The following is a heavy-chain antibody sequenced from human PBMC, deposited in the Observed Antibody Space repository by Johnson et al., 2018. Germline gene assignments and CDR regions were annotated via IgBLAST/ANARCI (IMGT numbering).Heavy chain of an antibody. D-gene: IGHD2-21*02. Sequence: VQLVQSGGGLVQPGGSLKLSCAGSGFAFSDSAVHWVRQASGKGLEWVGRIRSKSNTYATAHAAPVRDRFTVSREDSKNTVYLQMNSLRVEDTAVYYCAGGAAPYCGGDCCFQYWGQGTLVTVSS. J-gene: IGHJ1*01. CDR3: AGGAAPYCGGDCCFQY. CDR1: GFAFSDSA. CDR2: IRSKSNTYAT. V-gene: IGHV3-73*01.